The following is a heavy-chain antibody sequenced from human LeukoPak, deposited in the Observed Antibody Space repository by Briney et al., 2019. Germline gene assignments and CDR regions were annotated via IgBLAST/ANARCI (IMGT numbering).Heavy chain of an antibody. CDR1: GGSISSGGYY. J-gene: IGHJ5*02. Sequence: SETLSLTCTVSGGSISSGGYYWSWIRQPPGKGLEWIGYIYYSGSTNYNPSLKSRVTISVDTSKNQFSLKLSSVTAADTAVYYCARGDDYGSGSYPNWFDPWGQGTLVTVSS. D-gene: IGHD3-10*01. CDR3: ARGDDYGSGSYPNWFDP. CDR2: IYYSGST. V-gene: IGHV4-61*08.